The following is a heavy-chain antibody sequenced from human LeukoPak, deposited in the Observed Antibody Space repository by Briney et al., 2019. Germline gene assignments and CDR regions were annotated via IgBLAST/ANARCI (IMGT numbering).Heavy chain of an antibody. CDR1: GYTLSSYG. V-gene: IGHV1-18*01. Sequence: ASVKVSRKGSGYTLSSYGISRVRQAPGPGVEWMGWISAYNGNTNYAQKLQGRVTMTTDTSTSTAYMELRSLRSDDTAVYYCARDMRLSPAYCGGDCYSDYWGQGTLVTVSS. J-gene: IGHJ4*02. CDR3: ARDMRLSPAYCGGDCYSDY. D-gene: IGHD2-21*02. CDR2: ISAYNGNT.